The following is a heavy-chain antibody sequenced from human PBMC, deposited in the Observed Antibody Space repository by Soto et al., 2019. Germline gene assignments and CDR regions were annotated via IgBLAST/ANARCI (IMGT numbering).Heavy chain of an antibody. Sequence: QVQLVQSGAEVKKPGASVKVSCKASGYTFTGYYMHWVRQAPGQGLVWMGWINPNSGGTNYAQKFQGWVTMTRYTSISTAYVELSRLRSDDTAVYYCARDSGYSSSWYDKYYFDYWGQGTLVTVSS. J-gene: IGHJ4*02. CDR1: GYTFTGYY. D-gene: IGHD6-13*01. V-gene: IGHV1-2*04. CDR3: ARDSGYSSSWYDKYYFDY. CDR2: INPNSGGT.